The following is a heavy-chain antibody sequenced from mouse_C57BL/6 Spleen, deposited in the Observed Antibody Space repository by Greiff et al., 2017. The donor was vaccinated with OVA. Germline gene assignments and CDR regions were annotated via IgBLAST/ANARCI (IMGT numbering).Heavy chain of an antibody. CDR3: ARSYYYGSSPWNAMDY. V-gene: IGHV1-54*01. CDR1: GYAFTNYL. Sequence: QVQLQQSGAELVRPGTSVKVSCKASGYAFTNYLIEWVKQRPGQGLEWIGVINPGSDGTNYNEKFKGKATLTADKSSSTAYMQLSSLTSEDSAVYFCARSYYYGSSPWNAMDYWGQGTSVTVSS. CDR2: INPGSDGT. D-gene: IGHD1-1*01. J-gene: IGHJ4*01.